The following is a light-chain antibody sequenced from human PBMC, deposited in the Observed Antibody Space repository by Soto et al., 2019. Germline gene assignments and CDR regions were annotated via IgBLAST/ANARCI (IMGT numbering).Light chain of an antibody. Sequence: QSALTQPASVSGSPGQSITISCTGTSSDVGGYNYVSWYQQHPGKAPKLMIYEVRNRPSGVSNRFSGSKSGNTASLTISGLQAEDEADYYCSSYTSSSTSYVFGTGTQLTVL. CDR2: EVR. J-gene: IGLJ1*01. CDR3: SSYTSSSTSYV. CDR1: SSDVGGYNY. V-gene: IGLV2-14*01.